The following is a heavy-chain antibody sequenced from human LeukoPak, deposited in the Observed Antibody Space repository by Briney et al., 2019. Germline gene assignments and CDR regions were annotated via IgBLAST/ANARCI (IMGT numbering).Heavy chain of an antibody. CDR3: AREGDASSGSPYFFDY. Sequence: APVKLSCKASGYTFTGYYMHWGRQGPGPGIEWMGWINPNSGGIKYAQKFEGRVTMTGDTSISTAYMELISLRSDDTAVYFCAREGDASSGSPYFFDYWGQETLVTVSS. V-gene: IGHV1-2*02. D-gene: IGHD3-10*01. J-gene: IGHJ4*02. CDR1: GYTFTGYY. CDR2: INPNSGGI.